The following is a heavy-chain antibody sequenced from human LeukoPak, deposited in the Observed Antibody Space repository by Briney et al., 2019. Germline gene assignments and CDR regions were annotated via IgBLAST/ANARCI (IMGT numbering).Heavy chain of an antibody. CDR1: GFTFSSYS. J-gene: IGHJ4*02. D-gene: IGHD2-2*02. V-gene: IGHV3-23*01. Sequence: GGSLRLPCAASGFTFSSYSMTWVRQAPGKGLDWVSVINYSGRDTFYADSVKGRFTISRDNSKNTLYLEMNSLRVEDTAIYYCAKAPAGIRRPLEYWGQGSLVTVSS. CDR3: AKAPAGIRRPLEY. CDR2: INYSGRDT.